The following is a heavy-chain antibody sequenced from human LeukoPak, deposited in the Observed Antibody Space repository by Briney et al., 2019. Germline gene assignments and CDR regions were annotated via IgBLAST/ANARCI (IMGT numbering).Heavy chain of an antibody. Sequence: SETLSLTCTVSGGSISSYYWSWIRQPPGKGLEWIGYIYYSGSTNYNPSLKSRVTISVDTSKNQFSLKLSSVTAADTAVYYCAREILQRGRGDYWGQGTLVTVSS. D-gene: IGHD1-26*01. V-gene: IGHV4-59*01. CDR3: AREILQRGRGDY. J-gene: IGHJ4*02. CDR2: IYYSGST. CDR1: GGSISSYY.